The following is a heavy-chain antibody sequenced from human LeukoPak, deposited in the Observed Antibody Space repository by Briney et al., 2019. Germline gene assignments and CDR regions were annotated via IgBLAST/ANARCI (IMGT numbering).Heavy chain of an antibody. CDR1: GGSISSGSYY. D-gene: IGHD3-10*01. CDR2: IYTSGST. Sequence: SQTLSLTCTVSGGSISSGSYYWSWVRQPAGKGLEWIGRIYTSGSTNYNPSLKSRVTISVDTSKNQFSLTLRSVTAADPAVYYCARVYHLSTWFGEPVWGKGTTVTVSS. CDR3: ARVYHLSTWFGEPV. J-gene: IGHJ6*04. V-gene: IGHV4-61*02.